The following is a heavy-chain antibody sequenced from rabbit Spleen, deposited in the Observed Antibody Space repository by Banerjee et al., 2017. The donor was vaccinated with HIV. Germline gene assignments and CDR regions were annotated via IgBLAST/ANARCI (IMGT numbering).Heavy chain of an antibody. J-gene: IGHJ6*01. CDR3: ARDTSSSFSSYGMDL. CDR2: IYAGSNTDT. D-gene: IGHD1-1*01. V-gene: IGHV1S40*01. CDR1: GFSFSSSDY. Sequence: QSLEESGGGLVQPEGSLALTCKASGFSFSSSDYICWVRQAPGKGLEWIACIYAGSNTDTYYASWAKGRFTISKTSSTTVTLQMTSLTAADTATYFCARDTSSSFSSYGMDLWGPGTLVTVS.